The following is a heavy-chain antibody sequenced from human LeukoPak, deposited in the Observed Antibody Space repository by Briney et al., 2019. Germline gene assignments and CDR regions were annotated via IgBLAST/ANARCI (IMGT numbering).Heavy chain of an antibody. CDR3: ARVLVVINAFDI. CDR1: GYTFTGYY. Sequence: ASVKVSCKASGYTFTGYYMHWVRQAPGQGLEWMGWINPNSGGTDYAQEFQGRVTMTRDTSISTAYMELSRLRSDDTAVYYCARVLVVINAFDIWGQGTMVTVSS. V-gene: IGHV1-2*02. D-gene: IGHD3-22*01. CDR2: INPNSGGT. J-gene: IGHJ3*02.